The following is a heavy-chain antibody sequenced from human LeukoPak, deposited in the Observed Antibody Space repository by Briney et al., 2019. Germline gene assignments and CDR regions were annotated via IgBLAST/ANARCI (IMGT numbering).Heavy chain of an antibody. CDR3: ATSSGWYRYDS. CDR2: INHSGST. Sequence: KTSETLSLTCAVYGGSFSGYYWSWIRQPPGKGLEWIGEINHSGSTNYNPSLKSRVTISVDTSKNQFSLILTSVTDADTAVYYCATSSGWYRYDSWGQGTLVTVSS. D-gene: IGHD6-19*01. V-gene: IGHV4-34*01. CDR1: GGSFSGYY. J-gene: IGHJ4*02.